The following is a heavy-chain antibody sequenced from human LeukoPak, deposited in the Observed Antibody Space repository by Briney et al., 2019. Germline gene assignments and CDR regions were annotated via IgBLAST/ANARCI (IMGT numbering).Heavy chain of an antibody. D-gene: IGHD2-8*01. CDR3: ARVSLGYCTDGVCYTTDY. Sequence: GGSLRLSCAASGFTFSSYSMNWVRQAPGKGLEWVSSISSSSSYIYYADSVKGRFTISRDNAKNSLYLQMNSLRAEDTAVYYCARVSLGYCTDGVCYTTDYWGQGTLVTVSS. J-gene: IGHJ4*02. V-gene: IGHV3-21*01. CDR2: ISSSSSYI. CDR1: GFTFSSYS.